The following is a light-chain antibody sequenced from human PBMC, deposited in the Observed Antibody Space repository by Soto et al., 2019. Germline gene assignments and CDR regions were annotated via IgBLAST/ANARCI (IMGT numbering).Light chain of an antibody. Sequence: EIVLIQSPATLSLSPGERATLSCRAGQSIGSSLAWYQQNPGQAPRLLIFDASNRATGIPVRFSGSGSGTDFTLTISSLEPDDFTVYYCQQHSDWPLTFGGGTRVEI. CDR1: QSIGSS. CDR2: DAS. J-gene: IGKJ4*01. CDR3: QQHSDWPLT. V-gene: IGKV3-11*01.